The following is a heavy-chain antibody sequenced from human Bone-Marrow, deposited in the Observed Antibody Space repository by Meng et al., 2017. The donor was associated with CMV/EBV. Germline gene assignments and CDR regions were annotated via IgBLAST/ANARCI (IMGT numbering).Heavy chain of an antibody. J-gene: IGHJ4*02. V-gene: IGHV1-2*02. CDR3: AREADVYGSLDH. CDR2: INPNSGGT. Sequence: VNVSCKSAGYTFTAYFMHWVRQAPGQGLEWMGWINPNSGGTNYAQKFQGRVTLTRDTSISTAYMELSRLRSDATAVYYCAREADVYGSLDHWGQGTLVTVSS. CDR1: GYTFTAYF. D-gene: IGHD5/OR15-5a*01.